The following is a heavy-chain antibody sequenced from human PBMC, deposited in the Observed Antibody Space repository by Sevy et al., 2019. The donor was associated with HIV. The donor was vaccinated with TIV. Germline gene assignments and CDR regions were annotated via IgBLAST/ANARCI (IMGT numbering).Heavy chain of an antibody. V-gene: IGHV1-18*01. CDR2: ISRHNGDT. CDR3: ARAYCSGGRCYSLAY. CDR1: GYTFTNYR. D-gene: IGHD2-15*01. Sequence: ASVKVSCKTSGYTFTNYRIFWVRQAPGQGPESMGWISRHNGDTRYAQKFQGRVTLITDTSTTTAYMELRSLRSDDSALYYCARAYCSGGRCYSLAYWGQGTLVTVSS. J-gene: IGHJ4*02.